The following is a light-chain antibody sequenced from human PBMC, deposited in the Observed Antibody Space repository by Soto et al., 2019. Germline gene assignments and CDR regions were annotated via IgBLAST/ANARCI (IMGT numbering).Light chain of an antibody. V-gene: IGKV3-15*01. J-gene: IGKJ1*01. CDR1: QSVRSN. Sequence: EILMTQSPATLSVSPGERATLSCRASQSVRSNLAWYQQKPGQAPRLLIFGATTRATGMPARFSGSGSGTEFTLTISSLQSEDFAVYYCQQRSNWPWTFGQGTKVEIK. CDR2: GAT. CDR3: QQRSNWPWT.